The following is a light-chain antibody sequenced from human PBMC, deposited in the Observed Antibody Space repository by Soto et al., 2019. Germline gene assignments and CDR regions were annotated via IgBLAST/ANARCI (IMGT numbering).Light chain of an antibody. Sequence: AIRMTQSPSSFSASTGDRVTITCRASQGSSSYLAWYQQKPGKAPKLLIYAASTLQSGVPSRFSGSGSGTDFTLTISCLQSEDFATYYCQQYYSYPTTFGGGTKVEIK. CDR2: AAS. CDR3: QQYYSYPTT. J-gene: IGKJ4*01. CDR1: QGSSSY. V-gene: IGKV1-8*01.